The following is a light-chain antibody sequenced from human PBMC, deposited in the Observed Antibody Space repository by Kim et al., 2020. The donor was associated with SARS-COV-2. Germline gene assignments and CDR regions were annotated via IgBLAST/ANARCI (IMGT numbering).Light chain of an antibody. J-gene: IGLJ7*01. CDR2: DVS. CDR3: SSYTTTNTFEVV. Sequence: QSALTQPASVSGSPGQSITISCTGTSSDVGGYDYVSWYQQHPGKAPKLMIYDVSKRPSGVSNRFSGSKSGNTASLTISGLQAEDEADYYCSSYTTTNTFEVVFGGGTQLTVL. CDR1: SSDVGGYDY. V-gene: IGLV2-14*03.